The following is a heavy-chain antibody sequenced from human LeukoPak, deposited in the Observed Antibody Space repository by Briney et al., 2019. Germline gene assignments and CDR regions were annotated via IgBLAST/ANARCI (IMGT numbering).Heavy chain of an antibody. Sequence: ASVKVSCKASGYTFTGYYMHWLRQAPEQGLEWMGRINPNSGGTNYAQKFQGRVTMTRDTSISTAYMELSRLRSDDTAVYYCARDSPGNYDILTGYYPYFDYWGQGTLVTVSS. CDR1: GYTFTGYY. D-gene: IGHD3-9*01. V-gene: IGHV1-2*06. J-gene: IGHJ4*02. CDR2: INPNSGGT. CDR3: ARDSPGNYDILTGYYPYFDY.